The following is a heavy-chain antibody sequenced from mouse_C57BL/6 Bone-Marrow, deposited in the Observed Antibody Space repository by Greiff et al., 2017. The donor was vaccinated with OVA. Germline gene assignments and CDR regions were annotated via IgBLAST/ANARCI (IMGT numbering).Heavy chain of an antibody. CDR3: AKYEGYFDV. CDR1: GYSITSDY. Sequence: EVMLVESGPGLAKPSQSLSLSCSATGYSITSDYWNWIRKFPGHKLEYIGYISYSGSTYYNPSLKSRISITRDTSKNQYNLQLNSVTTEDTATYYYAKYEGYFDVWGTGTTVTVSS. V-gene: IGHV3-8*01. J-gene: IGHJ1*03. CDR2: ISYSGST.